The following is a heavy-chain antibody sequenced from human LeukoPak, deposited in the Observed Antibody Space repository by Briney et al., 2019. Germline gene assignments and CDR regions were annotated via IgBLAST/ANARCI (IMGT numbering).Heavy chain of an antibody. Sequence: GGSLRLSCVASGFTFSSYWMHWVRHAPGKGLVWVSRINSDGSSTKCADSVKGRFTISRDNAKNSLYLQMNSLRAEDTAVYYCARTTTVTTYIDYWGQGALVTVSS. V-gene: IGHV3-74*03. CDR1: GFTFSSYW. J-gene: IGHJ4*02. CDR3: ARTTTVTTYIDY. CDR2: INSDGSST. D-gene: IGHD4-17*01.